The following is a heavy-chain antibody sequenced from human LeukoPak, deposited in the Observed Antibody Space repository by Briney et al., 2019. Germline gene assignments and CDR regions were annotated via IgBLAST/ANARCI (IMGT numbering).Heavy chain of an antibody. D-gene: IGHD3-10*01. CDR1: GGSISSYY. Sequence: SETLSLTCTVSGGSISSYYWSWIRQPAGKGLEWIGRIYTSGSTNYNPSLKSRVTMSGDTSKSQFSLKLSSVTAADTAVYYCARESQGMVRGAIIPWAFDIWGQGTMVTVSS. CDR2: IYTSGST. V-gene: IGHV4-4*07. J-gene: IGHJ3*02. CDR3: ARESQGMVRGAIIPWAFDI.